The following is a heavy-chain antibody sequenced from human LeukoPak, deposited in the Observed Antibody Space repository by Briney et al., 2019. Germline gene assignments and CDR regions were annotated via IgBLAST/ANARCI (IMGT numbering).Heavy chain of an antibody. CDR2: IDSDGRST. CDR3: ARDRPRYAFDY. V-gene: IGHV3-74*01. CDR1: GFTFSGYW. D-gene: IGHD6-6*01. Sequence: AGGSLRLSCAASGFTFSGYWMHWVRQAPGKGLVWVSRIDSDGRSTSYADSVKGRFTISRDNAKNMLYLQMNSLRAEDTAVYYCARDRPRYAFDYWGQGTLVTVSS. J-gene: IGHJ4*02.